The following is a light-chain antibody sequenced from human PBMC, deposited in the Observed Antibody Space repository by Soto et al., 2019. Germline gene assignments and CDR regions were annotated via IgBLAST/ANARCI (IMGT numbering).Light chain of an antibody. CDR1: SSNIGSNY. Sequence: QSALTQPPSASGTPGQRVTISCSGSSSNIGSNYVYWYQQLPGTAPKLLNYRNNQRPSGVPDRLSSSKSGTSASLAISGLRSEDEADYYCAAWDDSLSGHYVFGTGT. CDR3: AAWDDSLSGHYV. CDR2: RNN. V-gene: IGLV1-47*01. J-gene: IGLJ1*01.